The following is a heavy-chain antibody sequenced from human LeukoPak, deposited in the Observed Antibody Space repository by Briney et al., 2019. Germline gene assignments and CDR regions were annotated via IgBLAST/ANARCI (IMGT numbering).Heavy chain of an antibody. J-gene: IGHJ4*02. Sequence: SETLSLTCSVHGSSFTGYYWSWIRQPPGKGLNWIGERNHRGSSYFNPSFESRVTISLDMSRKQFSLNLTSVTAADTAFYYCARGSGSYSGAADYWGQGTLVTVSS. CDR3: ARGSGSYSGAADY. V-gene: IGHV4-34*01. D-gene: IGHD6-19*01. CDR2: RNHRGSS. CDR1: GSSFTGYY.